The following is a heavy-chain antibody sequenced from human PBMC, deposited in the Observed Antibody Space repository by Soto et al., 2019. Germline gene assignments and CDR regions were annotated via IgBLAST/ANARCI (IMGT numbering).Heavy chain of an antibody. Sequence: QVQLVQSGDEVKKPGASVKVSCKASGCIFVNYGIAWVRQAPRQGLEWMGWISPYTGNTHSASKVQGRLTIPTETSTSTAYMDLGSLTSDDTAVYYCVMVDNYVTPTPQDVWGQGTTVTVSS. J-gene: IGHJ6*02. CDR1: GCIFVNYG. CDR3: VMVDNYVTPTPQDV. D-gene: IGHD3-16*01. CDR2: ISPYTGNT. V-gene: IGHV1-18*01.